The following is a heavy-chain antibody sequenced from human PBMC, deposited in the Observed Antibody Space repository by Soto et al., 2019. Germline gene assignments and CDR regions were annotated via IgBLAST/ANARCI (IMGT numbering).Heavy chain of an antibody. CDR2: IYYSGST. V-gene: IGHV4-39*01. CDR3: ARHSGLQRGVDP. Sequence: QLQLQESGPGLVKPSETLSLTCTVSGDSISSSNYYWGWIRQPPGQGLEWIGSIYYSGSTYYSPSLESRVTISVDTSKNQFSLKLSSVTAADTAVYYCARHSGLQRGVDPLGQGTLVTVSS. CDR1: GDSISSSNYY. J-gene: IGHJ5*02. D-gene: IGHD4-4*01.